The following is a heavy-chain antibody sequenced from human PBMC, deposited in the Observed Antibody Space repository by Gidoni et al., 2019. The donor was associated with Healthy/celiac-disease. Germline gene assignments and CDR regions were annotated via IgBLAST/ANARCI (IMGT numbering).Heavy chain of an antibody. J-gene: IGHJ4*02. CDR2: ISGSGGST. CDR3: AKDARFGEFPN. D-gene: IGHD3-10*01. CDR1: GFTCSSYA. V-gene: IGHV3-23*01. Sequence: EVQLLEPGGGLVQPGGSLRLSCAASGFTCSSYAMSWGRQAPGKGLGGFSGISGSGGSTYYADTVKGRFTISRDNSKNTLYLQMNSLRAEDTAVDYCAKDARFGEFPNWGQGTLVTVSS.